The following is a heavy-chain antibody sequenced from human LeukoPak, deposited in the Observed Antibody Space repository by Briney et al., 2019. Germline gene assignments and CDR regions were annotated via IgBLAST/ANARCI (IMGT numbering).Heavy chain of an antibody. Sequence: GGSLRLSCAASGFTFSSYEMNWVRQAPGKGLECISFMSSSGSTMYYADSVKGRSTISRDNAKKSLYLQMNSLRVEDTAVYYCARGRGGSHWGQGTLVTVSS. CDR3: ARGRGGSH. D-gene: IGHD1-26*01. J-gene: IGHJ4*02. CDR2: MSSSGSTM. V-gene: IGHV3-48*03. CDR1: GFTFSSYE.